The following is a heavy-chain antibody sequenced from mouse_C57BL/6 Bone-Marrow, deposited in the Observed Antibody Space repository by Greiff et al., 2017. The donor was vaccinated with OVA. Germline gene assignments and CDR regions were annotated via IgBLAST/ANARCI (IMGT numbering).Heavy chain of an antibody. J-gene: IGHJ4*01. CDR1: GYTFTDYY. Sequence: QVQLQQSGAELVRPGASVKLSCKASGYTFTDYYINWVKQRPGQGLEWIARIYPGGGNTYYNEKFKGKATLTAETSSSTAYMQLSSLTSEDSAVYFCAREDWYWGQGTSVTVSS. V-gene: IGHV1-76*01. CDR3: AREDWY. CDR2: IYPGGGNT.